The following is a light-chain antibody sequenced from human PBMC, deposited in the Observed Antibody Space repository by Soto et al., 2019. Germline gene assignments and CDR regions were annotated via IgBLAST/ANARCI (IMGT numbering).Light chain of an antibody. V-gene: IGKV1-39*01. Sequence: DIQMTQSPSSLSASVGDRVTITCRASQTISNYLNWYQQKPGQAPKVLIYAASSLQSGVPSRFSGGGSGTDFTLTISSLQPEDFATYYCQQSFSTPRTFGQGTKVEI. CDR1: QTISNY. J-gene: IGKJ1*01. CDR3: QQSFSTPRT. CDR2: AAS.